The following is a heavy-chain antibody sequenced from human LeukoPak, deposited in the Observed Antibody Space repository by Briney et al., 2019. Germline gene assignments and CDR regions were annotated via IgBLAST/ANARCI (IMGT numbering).Heavy chain of an antibody. CDR3: ARDLSTTGLVPHYYYYMDV. CDR1: GGTFSSYD. CDR2: IIPIFGTA. J-gene: IGHJ6*03. D-gene: IGHD1-1*01. V-gene: IGHV1-69*13. Sequence: SVKVSCKASGGTFSSYDISWVRQAPGQGLEWMGGIIPIFGTANYAQKFQGRVTITADESTSTAYMELSSLRSEDTAVYYCARDLSTTGLVPHYYYYMDVWGKGTTVTVSS.